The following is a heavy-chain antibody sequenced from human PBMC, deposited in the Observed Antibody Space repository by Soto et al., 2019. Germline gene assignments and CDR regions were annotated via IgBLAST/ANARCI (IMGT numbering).Heavy chain of an antibody. D-gene: IGHD2-21*02. V-gene: IGHV3-30-3*01. CDR1: GFTFSSYA. Sequence: QVQLVESGGGVVQPGRSLRLSCAASGFTFSSYAMHWVRQAPGKGLEWVAIVSYHGINKYYADSVKGRLSISRDNYKNTLYLQRNSLRTEDTAVYYCARAAVEFCGGDGGIDCWGQGTLVTVSS. CDR3: ARAAVEFCGGDGGIDC. J-gene: IGHJ4*02. CDR2: VSYHGINK.